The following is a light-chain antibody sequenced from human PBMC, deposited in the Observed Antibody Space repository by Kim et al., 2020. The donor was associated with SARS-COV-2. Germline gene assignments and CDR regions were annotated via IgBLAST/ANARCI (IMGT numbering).Light chain of an antibody. Sequence: SYELTQPPSVSVSPGQTASITCSGEKLGDKYACWYQQKPGQSPVLVIYQDSKRPSGIPERFSGSNSGNTATLTINGTQAMDEADYYCQAWDSSMVFGGGTQLT. J-gene: IGLJ2*01. CDR1: KLGDKY. V-gene: IGLV3-1*01. CDR2: QDS. CDR3: QAWDSSMV.